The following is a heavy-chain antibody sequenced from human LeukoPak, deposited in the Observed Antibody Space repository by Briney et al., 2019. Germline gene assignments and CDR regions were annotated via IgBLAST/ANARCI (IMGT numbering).Heavy chain of an antibody. Sequence: GGSLRLSCAASGFTFSSYAMHWVRQAPGKGLEWVAVISYDGSNKYYADSVKGRFTISRDNSKNTLYLQMNSLRAEDTAVYYCARDRGRPGRFGELPNHDYWGQGTLVTVSS. D-gene: IGHD3-10*01. V-gene: IGHV3-30-3*01. CDR3: ARDRGRPGRFGELPNHDY. CDR1: GFTFSSYA. J-gene: IGHJ4*02. CDR2: ISYDGSNK.